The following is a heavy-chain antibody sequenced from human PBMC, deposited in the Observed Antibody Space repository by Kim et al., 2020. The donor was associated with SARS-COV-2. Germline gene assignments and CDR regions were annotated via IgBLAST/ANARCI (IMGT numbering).Heavy chain of an antibody. Sequence: GGSLRLSCAADGFTFSNYWMTWVRQAPGGGLDWVAHINQAGSVKNYVDSVKGRFTISRDNSKNSVDLQMNRLRVEDSAVYYCGRQPDWRFDPWGEGTLVTVSP. V-gene: IGHV3-7*01. CDR2: INQAGSVK. CDR3: GRQPDWRFDP. J-gene: IGHJ5*02. D-gene: IGHD2-21*01. CDR1: GFTFSNYW.